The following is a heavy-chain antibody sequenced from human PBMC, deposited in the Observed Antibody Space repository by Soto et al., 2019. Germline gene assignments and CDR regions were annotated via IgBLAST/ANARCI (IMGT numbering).Heavy chain of an antibody. Sequence: ASVKVSCKASGYIFINYGITWVRQAPGQGLEWVGWISGYNGNTKYADKLQGRVTMTTDTSTTTAYMELRSLRSDDTAVYYCARDEVPAANWLDRWGQGTLVTVS. CDR1: GYIFINYG. J-gene: IGHJ5*02. CDR3: ARDEVPAANWLDR. D-gene: IGHD2-2*01. CDR2: ISGYNGNT. V-gene: IGHV1-18*01.